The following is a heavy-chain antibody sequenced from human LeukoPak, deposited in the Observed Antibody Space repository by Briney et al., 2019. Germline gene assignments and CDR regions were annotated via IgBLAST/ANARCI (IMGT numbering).Heavy chain of an antibody. CDR2: ITPFNGNT. J-gene: IGHJ4*02. CDR3: ARSYYYDSSGYSFDY. CDR1: GYTFTYHY. D-gene: IGHD3-22*01. Sequence: ASVNVSCKASGYTFTYHYLHWVRQAPGQALEWMGWITPFNGNTNYTQKFQGRVTITADESTSTAYMELSSLRSEDTAVYYCARSYYYDSSGYSFDYWGQGTLVTVSS. V-gene: IGHV1-45*02.